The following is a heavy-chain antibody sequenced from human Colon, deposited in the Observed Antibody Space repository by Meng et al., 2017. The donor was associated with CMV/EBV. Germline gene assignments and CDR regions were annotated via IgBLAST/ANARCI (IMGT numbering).Heavy chain of an antibody. CDR3: ARGHYGRDY. V-gene: IGHV3-7*04. Sequence: VLVVGRGAGLVPPGQCRVLSWSPPGLDFTASRKGWVGQWAGKWLGWVDHITGDGRELYYLESVDGRFTISRDNAQNSVYLQMNSLRADDTAVFYCARGHYGRDYWGQGTLVTVSS. J-gene: IGHJ4*02. D-gene: IGHD3-16*01. CDR2: ITGDGREL. CDR1: GLDFTASR.